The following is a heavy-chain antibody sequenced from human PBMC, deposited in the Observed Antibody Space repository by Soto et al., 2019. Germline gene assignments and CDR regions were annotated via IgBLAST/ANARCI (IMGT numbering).Heavy chain of an antibody. Sequence: ASVKVSCKASGYTFTMYEIYWVRQAPGQKLEWMGWINAGNGNTKYSEKFQGRVTITRDTSASTAYMEVSGLTSEDTAVYYCARNYHGLGVWGKGTTVTVS. CDR2: INAGNGNT. D-gene: IGHD3-10*01. CDR1: GYTFTMYE. J-gene: IGHJ6*03. V-gene: IGHV1-3*01. CDR3: ARNYHGLGV.